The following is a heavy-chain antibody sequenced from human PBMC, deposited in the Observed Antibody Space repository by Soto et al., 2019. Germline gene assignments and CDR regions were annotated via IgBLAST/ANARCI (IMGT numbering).Heavy chain of an antibody. J-gene: IGHJ6*03. CDR2: INHSGST. CDR3: ARGEQNPLLLWFGELRVGDYYYMDV. CDR1: GGSFSGYY. V-gene: IGHV4-34*01. Sequence: SETLSLTCAVYGGSFSGYYWSWIRQPPGKGLEWIGEINHSGSTNYNPSLKSRVTISVDTSKNQFSLKLSSVTAADTAVYYCARGEQNPLLLWFGELRVGDYYYMDVWGKGTTVTVSS. D-gene: IGHD3-10*01.